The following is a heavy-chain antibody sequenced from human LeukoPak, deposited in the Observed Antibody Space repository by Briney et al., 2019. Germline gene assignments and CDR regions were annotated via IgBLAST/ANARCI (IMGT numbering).Heavy chain of an antibody. D-gene: IGHD4/OR15-4a*01. V-gene: IGHV4-59*08. CDR2: IYYGGGT. J-gene: IGHJ4*02. Sequence: SETLSLTCTVSGGSISSYYWSWIRQPAGKGLEWIGSIYYGGGTHYNPSLKSRATIFLDTSMNQFSLRLTSVTAADTALYFCARESFEEPGTMDHWGQGTLVSVSS. CDR1: GGSISSYY. CDR3: ARESFEEPGTMDH.